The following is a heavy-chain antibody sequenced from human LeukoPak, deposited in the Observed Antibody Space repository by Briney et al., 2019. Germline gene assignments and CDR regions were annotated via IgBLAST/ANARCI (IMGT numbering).Heavy chain of an antibody. CDR2: IYYGGIT. J-gene: IGHJ4*02. D-gene: IGHD5-18*01. V-gene: IGHV4-30-4*01. CDR1: GGSISSGDYY. CDR3: ARVDTAMVIDY. Sequence: SQTLSLTCTVSGGSISSGDYYWSWIRQPPGKGLEWIVYIYYGGITYYNPSLKSRVTISVDTSKNQFSLKLSSVTAADTAVYYCARVDTAMVIDYWGQGTLVTVSS.